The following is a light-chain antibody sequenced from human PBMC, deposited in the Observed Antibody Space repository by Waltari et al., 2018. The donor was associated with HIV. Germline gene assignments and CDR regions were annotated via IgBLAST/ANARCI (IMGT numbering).Light chain of an antibody. Sequence: SYGLTEPSSVSVSPAQTARHPCSGGVLARKYARWFQQKPGQAPVLVIYKDTERPSGIPERFSGSSSGTTVTLTISGAQVEYEADYYVYSAADNTWVFGGGTKLTVL. V-gene: IGLV3-27*01. CDR2: KDT. J-gene: IGLJ3*02. CDR3: YSAADNTWV. CDR1: VLARKY.